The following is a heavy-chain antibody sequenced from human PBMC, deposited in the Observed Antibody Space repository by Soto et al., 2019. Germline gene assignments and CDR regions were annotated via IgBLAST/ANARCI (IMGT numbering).Heavy chain of an antibody. D-gene: IGHD5-12*01. CDR1: GYSFTSYW. J-gene: IGHJ3*02. Sequence: PGESLKISGKGSGYSFTSYWIGWVRQMPGKGLEWMGIIYPGDSDTRYSPSFQGQVTISADKSISTAYLQWSSLKASDTAMYYCASQEMATKNVDAFDIWGQGTMVTVS. CDR3: ASQEMATKNVDAFDI. V-gene: IGHV5-51*01. CDR2: IYPGDSDT.